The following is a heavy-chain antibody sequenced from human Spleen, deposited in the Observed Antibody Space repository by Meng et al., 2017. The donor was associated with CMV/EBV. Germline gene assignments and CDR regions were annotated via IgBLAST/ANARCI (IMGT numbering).Heavy chain of an antibody. CDR3: VREATMIRGVSPWS. D-gene: IGHD3-10*01. J-gene: IGHJ4*02. Sequence: VVLVQSGAEVKKPGASVKVSCKTSGYTFTDYYTHWVRQAPGQGLDYMGRVNPKTGDANYAQKFQGRVTMTRDTSISTAYLELKWLTSDDTAIYYCVREATMIRGVSPWSWGQGTLVTVSS. V-gene: IGHV1-2*06. CDR2: VNPKTGDA. CDR1: GYTFTDYY.